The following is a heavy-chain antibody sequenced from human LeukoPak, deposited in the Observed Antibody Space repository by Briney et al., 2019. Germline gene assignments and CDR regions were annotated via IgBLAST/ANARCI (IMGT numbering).Heavy chain of an antibody. CDR2: IYISGST. Sequence: SETLSLTCTVSIGSINSDYWSWIRQPAGKGLEWIGRIYISGSTNYNPSLKSRVTMSVDTSKNQISLKVSSVTAADTAVYYCARGGPRGRSYYYMDVWGKGTTVTVSS. CDR1: IGSINSDY. V-gene: IGHV4-4*07. J-gene: IGHJ6*03. CDR3: ARGGPRGRSYYYMDV. D-gene: IGHD2-15*01.